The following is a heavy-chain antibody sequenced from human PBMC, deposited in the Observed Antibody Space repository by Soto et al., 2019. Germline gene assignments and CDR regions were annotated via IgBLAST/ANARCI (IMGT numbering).Heavy chain of an antibody. D-gene: IGHD6-6*01. CDR1: GDTFSSYS. V-gene: IGHV1-69*08. CDR3: APDRGSTSSSAYNYFMDV. CDR2: IIPMVGTP. Sequence: QAQLVQSGAEVKRPGSSVKVSCKASGDTFSSYSISWVRQAPGQGLEWMGRIIPMVGTPNYAQKFQGRVTFSADKSTSTAYMVLNSLISDDTAVYYCAPDRGSTSSSAYNYFMDVWGKGTQVNVP. J-gene: IGHJ6*03.